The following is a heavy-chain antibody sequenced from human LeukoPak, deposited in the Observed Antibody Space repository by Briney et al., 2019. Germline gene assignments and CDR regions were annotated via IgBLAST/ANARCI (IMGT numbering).Heavy chain of an antibody. CDR2: IYTSGST. Sequence: SETLSLTCTVSGGSISSYYWSWIRQPAGKGLEWIGRIYTSGSTNYNPSLKSRVTISVDTSKNQFSLKLSSVTAADTAVHYCARDSVRGFVVVTANAFDIWGQGTMVTVSS. CDR3: ARDSVRGFVVVTANAFDI. V-gene: IGHV4-4*07. J-gene: IGHJ3*02. D-gene: IGHD2-21*02. CDR1: GGSISSYY.